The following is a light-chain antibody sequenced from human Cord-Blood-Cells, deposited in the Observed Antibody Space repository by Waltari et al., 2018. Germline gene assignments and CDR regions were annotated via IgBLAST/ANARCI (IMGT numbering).Light chain of an antibody. CDR1: KDIRND. V-gene: IGKV1-6*01. CDR3: LQDYNYYT. Sequence: AIQMTQSPSSLSASVGDRVHISCRASKDIRNDLGWYQQKPGKAPKLLIYAASSLQSGVPSRFSGSGSGTDFTLTISSLQPEDFATYYCLQDYNYYTFGQGTKLEIK. J-gene: IGKJ2*01. CDR2: AAS.